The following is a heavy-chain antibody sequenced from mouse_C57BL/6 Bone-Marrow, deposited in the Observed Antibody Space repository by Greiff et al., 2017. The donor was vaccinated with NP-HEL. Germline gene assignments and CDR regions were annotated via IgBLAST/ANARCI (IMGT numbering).Heavy chain of an antibody. J-gene: IGHJ2*01. Sequence: VQLQQSGPELVKPGASVKISCKASGYSFTSYYIHWVKQRPGQGLEWIGWIYPGSGNTKYNEKFKGKATLTADTSSSTAYMQLSSLTSEDSAVYYCARSKITTRFDYWGQGTTLTVSS. CDR1: GYSFTSYY. CDR3: ARSKITTRFDY. CDR2: IYPGSGNT. D-gene: IGHD1-1*01. V-gene: IGHV1-66*01.